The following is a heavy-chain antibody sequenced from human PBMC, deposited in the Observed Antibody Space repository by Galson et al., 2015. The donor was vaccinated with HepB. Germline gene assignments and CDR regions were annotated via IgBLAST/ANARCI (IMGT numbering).Heavy chain of an antibody. V-gene: IGHV3-7*03. J-gene: IGHJ3*02. CDR2: IKQDGSEK. D-gene: IGHD3-22*01. Sequence: SLRLSCAASGFTFSSYWMSWVRQAPGRGLEWVANIKQDGSEKYYVDSVKGRFTISRDNAKNSLYLQMNSLRAEDTAVYYCARDADPYYYDSSGYGAAFDIWGQGTMVTVSS. CDR1: GFTFSSYW. CDR3: ARDADPYYYDSSGYGAAFDI.